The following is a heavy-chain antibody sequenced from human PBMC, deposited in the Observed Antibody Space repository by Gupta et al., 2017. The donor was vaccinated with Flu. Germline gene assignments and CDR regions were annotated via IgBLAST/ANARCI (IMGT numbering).Heavy chain of an antibody. CDR2: IYWNGDQ. CDR3: AHSPDSGYDPYYFDY. V-gene: IGHV2-5*01. J-gene: IGHJ4*02. Sequence: RQTPSKALEWLALIYWNGDQRYRPSLRNRLTITKDTSKNQVVLTIHNMDPVDAATYYCAHSPDSGYDPYYFDYWGQGTLVTVSS. D-gene: IGHD5-12*01.